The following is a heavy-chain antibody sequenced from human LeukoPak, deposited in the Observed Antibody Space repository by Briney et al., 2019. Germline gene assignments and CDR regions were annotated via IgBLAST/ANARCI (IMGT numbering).Heavy chain of an antibody. CDR2: ISGSGDRT. CDR1: GFTFSSYV. J-gene: IGHJ4*02. CDR3: AKSGLNRFDY. V-gene: IGHV3-23*01. Sequence: GGSLRLSCAASGFTFSSYVMNWVRQAPGKGLEWVSTISGSGDRTNYADSVKGRFTISRDSSKNTLYLQMNNLRAEDTAVYYCAKSGLNRFDYWGQGTLVTVSS. D-gene: IGHD2-15*01.